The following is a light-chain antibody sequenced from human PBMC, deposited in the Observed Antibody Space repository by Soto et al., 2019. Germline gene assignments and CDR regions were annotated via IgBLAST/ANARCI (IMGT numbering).Light chain of an antibody. CDR2: DAS. CDR1: QSISSW. CDR3: QQYNSYWT. J-gene: IGKJ1*01. V-gene: IGKV1-5*01. Sequence: DIQIQQGPSTRSAYIPHWLNIYFRASQSISSWLAWYQQKPGKAPKLLIYDASSLESGVPSRFSGSGSGTEFTLTISRLQTDDFATYYCQQYNSYWTFGQGTKVDIK.